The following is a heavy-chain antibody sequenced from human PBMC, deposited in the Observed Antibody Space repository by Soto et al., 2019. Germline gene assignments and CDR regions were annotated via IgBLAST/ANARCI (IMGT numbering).Heavy chain of an antibody. Sequence: AAVKVSCKTSGYVFTGYYLHWVRPAPGQGLEWMGWINCRSGGTTYTQKFQGRVTLTMDTSTSTAYMELSSLISDDTALYYCMRGASARDSSGYPYYFDPWGQGTLVTVSS. D-gene: IGHD3-22*01. CDR3: MRGASARDSSGYPYYFDP. V-gene: IGHV1-2*02. J-gene: IGHJ4*02. CDR1: GYVFTGYY. CDR2: INCRSGGT.